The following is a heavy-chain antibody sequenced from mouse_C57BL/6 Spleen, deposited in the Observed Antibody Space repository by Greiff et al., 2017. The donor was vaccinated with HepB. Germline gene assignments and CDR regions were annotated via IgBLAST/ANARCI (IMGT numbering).Heavy chain of an antibody. V-gene: IGHV1-55*01. CDR1: GYTFTSYW. CDR2: IYPGSGST. J-gene: IGHJ2*01. Sequence: QVQLQQPGAELVKPGASVKMSCKASGYTFTSYWITWVKQRPGQGLEWIGDIYPGSGSTNYNEKFKSKATLTVDTSSSTAYMQLSSLTSEDSAVYYCARNNDYDGPYYFDYWGQGTTLTVSS. CDR3: ARNNDYDGPYYFDY. D-gene: IGHD2-4*01.